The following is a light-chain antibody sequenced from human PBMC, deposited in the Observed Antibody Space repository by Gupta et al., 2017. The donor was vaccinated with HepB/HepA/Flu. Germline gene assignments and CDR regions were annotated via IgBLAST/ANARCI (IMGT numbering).Light chain of an antibody. Sequence: IQMTQSPSTLSASVGDRVTLTCRASQDIRTWLAWYQQKPGKAPNLLIYKTSTLHSGVHPRFSGSGSGTEFTLTISSLQPEDFATYHCQQYNSLPYTFGQGTKLEIK. J-gene: IGKJ2*01. CDR2: KTS. CDR1: QDIRTW. CDR3: QQYNSLPYT. V-gene: IGKV1-5*03.